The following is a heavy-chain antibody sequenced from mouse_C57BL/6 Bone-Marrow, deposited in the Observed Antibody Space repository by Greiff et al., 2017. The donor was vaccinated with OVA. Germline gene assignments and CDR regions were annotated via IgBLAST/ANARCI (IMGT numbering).Heavy chain of an antibody. D-gene: IGHD2-1*01. CDR1: GYTFTSYW. J-gene: IGHJ3*01. CDR3: ARRGNYPAWFAY. Sequence: QVQLQQSGAELAKPGASVKLSCKASGYTFTSYWMHWVKQRPGQGLEWIGYINPSSGYTKYNQKFKDKATLTADTSSSTAYMQLSSLTYEDSAVYYCARRGNYPAWFAYWGQGTLVTVSA. V-gene: IGHV1-7*01. CDR2: INPSSGYT.